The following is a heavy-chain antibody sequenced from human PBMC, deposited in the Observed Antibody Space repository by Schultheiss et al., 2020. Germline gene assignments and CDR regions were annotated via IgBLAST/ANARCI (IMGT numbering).Heavy chain of an antibody. V-gene: IGHV3-30-3*01. J-gene: IGHJ6*02. Sequence: WGSLRLSCAASGFTFSSYAMHWVRQAPGKGLEWVAVISYDGSNKYYADSVKGRFTISRDNSKNTLYLQMNSLRAEDTAVYYCARDEAAGTPLNYYYYYGRDVWGQGHTGTVAS. CDR3: ARDEAAGTPLNYYYYYGRDV. CDR1: GFTFSSYA. D-gene: IGHD6-13*01. CDR2: ISYDGSNK.